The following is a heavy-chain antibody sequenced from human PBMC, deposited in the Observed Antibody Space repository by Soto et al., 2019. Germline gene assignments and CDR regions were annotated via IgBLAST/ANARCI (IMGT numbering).Heavy chain of an antibody. D-gene: IGHD6-13*01. CDR3: AHSCGSSSWYSRYMDG. J-gene: IGHJ6*03. Sequence: QITLKESGPTLVKPTQTLTLTCTFSGFSLSTSGAGVGWIRQPPGKALECLALIYWDGDKRYSPSLKSRLTITKDTSKNPVVLRMTNMDPVDTATYYCAHSCGSSSWYSRYMDGWGKGTTVTVPS. V-gene: IGHV2-5*02. CDR2: IYWDGDK. CDR1: GFSLSTSGAG.